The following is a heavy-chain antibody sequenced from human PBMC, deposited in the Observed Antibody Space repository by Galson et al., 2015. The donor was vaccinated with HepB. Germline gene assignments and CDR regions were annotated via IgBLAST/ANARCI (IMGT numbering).Heavy chain of an antibody. CDR1: GFTFSSYG. V-gene: IGHV3-30*03. D-gene: IGHD3-10*01. CDR3: ARDSGQQGVDAFDI. CDR2: ISYDGSNK. J-gene: IGHJ3*02. Sequence: SLRLSCAASGFTFSSYGMHWVRQAPGKGLEWVAVISYDGSNKYYADSVKGRFTISRDNSKNTLYLQMNSLRAEDTAVYYCARDSGQQGVDAFDIWGQGTMVTVSS.